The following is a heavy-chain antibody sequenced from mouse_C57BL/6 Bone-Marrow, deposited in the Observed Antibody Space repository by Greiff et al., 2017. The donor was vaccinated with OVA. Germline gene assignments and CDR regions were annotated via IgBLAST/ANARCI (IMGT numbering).Heavy chain of an antibody. D-gene: IGHD1-1*01. CDR3: ARQRGSSSYYYAMDY. J-gene: IGHJ4*01. CDR2: ISNLAYSI. CDR1: GFTFSDYG. V-gene: IGHV5-15*04. Sequence: EVMLVESGGGLVQPGGSLKLSCAASGFTFSDYGLAWVRQAPRKWPEWVAFISNLAYSIYYADTVTGRFTISRENAKNTLYLEMSSLRSEDTAMYYCARQRGSSSYYYAMDYWGQGTSVTVSS.